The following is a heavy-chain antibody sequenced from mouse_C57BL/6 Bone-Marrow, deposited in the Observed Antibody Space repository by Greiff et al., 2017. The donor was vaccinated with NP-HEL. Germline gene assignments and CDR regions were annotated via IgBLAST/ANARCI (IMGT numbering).Heavy chain of an antibody. D-gene: IGHD3-2*02. J-gene: IGHJ4*01. CDR3: ARSGTAQAIMDY. V-gene: IGHV3-6*01. CDR1: GYSITSGYY. CDR2: ISYDGSN. Sequence: DVQLQESGPGLVKPSQSLSLTCSVTGYSITSGYYWNWIRQFPGNKLEWMGYISYDGSNNYNPSLKNRISITRDTSKNQFFLKLNSVTTEDTATYYCARSGTAQAIMDYWGQGTSVTVSS.